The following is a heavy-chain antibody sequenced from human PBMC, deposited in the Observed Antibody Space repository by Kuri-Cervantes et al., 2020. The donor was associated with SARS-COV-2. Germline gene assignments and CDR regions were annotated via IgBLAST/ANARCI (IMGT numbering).Heavy chain of an antibody. D-gene: IGHD3-22*01. Sequence: GESLKISCAASGFTVSSNYMSWVRQAPGKGLEWVSVIYSGGSTYYADSVKGRFTISRHNSKNTLYLQMNSLRAEDTAVYYCAKDFLSMIVVVINYFDYWGQGTLVTSSS. CDR2: IYSGGST. V-gene: IGHV3-53*04. CDR1: GFTVSSNY. CDR3: AKDFLSMIVVVINYFDY. J-gene: IGHJ4*02.